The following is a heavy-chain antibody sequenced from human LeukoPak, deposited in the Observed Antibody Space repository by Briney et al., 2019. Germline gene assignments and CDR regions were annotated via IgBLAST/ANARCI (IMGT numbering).Heavy chain of an antibody. CDR3: ARDHRSRLRLTYYYYGMDV. CDR2: IYYSGST. V-gene: IGHV4-31*03. CDR1: GGSISSGGYY. D-gene: IGHD5-12*01. J-gene: IGHJ6*02. Sequence: SQTLSLTCTVSGGSISSGGYYWSWIRQHPGKGLEWVGYIYYSGSTYYNPSLKSRVTISVDTSKNQFSLKLSSVTAADTAVHYCARDHRSRLRLTYYYYGMDVWGQGTTVTVSS.